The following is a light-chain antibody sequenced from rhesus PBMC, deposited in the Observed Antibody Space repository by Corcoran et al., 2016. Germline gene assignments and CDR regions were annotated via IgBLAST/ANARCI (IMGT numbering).Light chain of an antibody. CDR1: SSDIGGYNG. J-gene: IGLJ1*01. Sequence: QSALTQPPSVSKSLGQSVTISCTGTSSDIGGYNGVSWYQQHPGTAPRLLIYEVSKRPSGVSGRFSGSKSGNTASLTISGLQAEDEADYYCGSYRSGSTYIFGAGTRLTVL. CDR3: GSYRSGSTYI. CDR2: EVS. V-gene: IGLV2-38*01.